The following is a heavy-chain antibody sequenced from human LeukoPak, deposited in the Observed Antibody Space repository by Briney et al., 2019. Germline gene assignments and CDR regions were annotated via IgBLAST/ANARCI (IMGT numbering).Heavy chain of an antibody. V-gene: IGHV3-48*02. CDR1: GFTFSSYG. CDR2: INSSSSTI. J-gene: IGHJ4*02. Sequence: PGGSLTLSCAASGFTFSSYGMSWVRQAPGKGLEWLSHINSSSSTIYYADSVKGRFTISRDNADNSLYLQMNSLRDEDTAVYYCARRACGGDCYYLDYWGQGTLVTVSS. D-gene: IGHD2-21*02. CDR3: ARRACGGDCYYLDY.